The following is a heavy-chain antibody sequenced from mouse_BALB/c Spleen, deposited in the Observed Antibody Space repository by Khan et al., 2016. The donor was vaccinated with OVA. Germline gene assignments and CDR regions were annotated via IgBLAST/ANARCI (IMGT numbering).Heavy chain of an antibody. Sequence: EVQLQESGPELVKPGASVKMSCKASGYIFTNYVLHWVKQKPGQGLEWIGYINPYNGGTKYNEKFKGKATLASDKSSITAYMELSSLTSEDSAVYYCARENWQSCWFDYWGQGTTLTLSA. CDR2: INPYNGGT. V-gene: IGHV1S136*01. CDR3: ARENWQSCWFDY. CDR1: GYIFTNYV. D-gene: IGHD4-1*01. J-gene: IGHJ2*01.